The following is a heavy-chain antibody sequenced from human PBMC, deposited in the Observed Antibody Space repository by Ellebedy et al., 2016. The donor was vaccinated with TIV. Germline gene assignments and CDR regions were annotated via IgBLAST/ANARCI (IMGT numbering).Heavy chain of an antibody. CDR3: ARTYGSGSYYRALGI. V-gene: IGHV4-34*01. CDR1: GGSFSGYY. D-gene: IGHD3-10*01. Sequence: SETLSLTCAVYGGSFSGYYWSWIRQPPGKGLEWIGEINHSGSTNYNPSLKSRVTVSVDTSKNQFSLKLSSVTAADTAVYYCARTYGSGSYYRALGIWGQGTMVTVSS. J-gene: IGHJ3*02. CDR2: INHSGST.